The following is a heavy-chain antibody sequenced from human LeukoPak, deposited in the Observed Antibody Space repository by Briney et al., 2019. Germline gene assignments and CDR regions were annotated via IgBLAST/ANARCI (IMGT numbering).Heavy chain of an antibody. CDR3: ARAEEDCSGGSCYIGWFDP. V-gene: IGHV4-4*02. Sequence: SGTLSLTCAVSGGSISSSNWWSWVRQPPGKGLEWIGEIYHSGSTNYNPSLKSRVTISVDKSKNQFSLKLSSVTAADTAVYYCARAEEDCSGGSCYIGWFDPWGQGTLVTVSS. CDR2: IYHSGST. D-gene: IGHD2-15*01. CDR1: GGSISSSNW. J-gene: IGHJ5*02.